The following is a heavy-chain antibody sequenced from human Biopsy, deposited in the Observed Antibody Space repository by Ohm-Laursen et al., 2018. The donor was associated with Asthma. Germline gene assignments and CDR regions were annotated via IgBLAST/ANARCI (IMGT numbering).Heavy chain of an antibody. CDR3: ARGDSSNWSHYYFDY. Sequence: SLRLSCAASGFAVSRDHMFWVRQAPGKGLEWVSVIYSGGTSHTADSVRGRFTISRDYSKNTLYLQMHSLRAEDTAVYYCARGDSSNWSHYYFDYWGQGTLVTVSS. CDR2: IYSGGTS. CDR1: GFAVSRDH. D-gene: IGHD3-22*01. J-gene: IGHJ4*02. V-gene: IGHV3-53*01.